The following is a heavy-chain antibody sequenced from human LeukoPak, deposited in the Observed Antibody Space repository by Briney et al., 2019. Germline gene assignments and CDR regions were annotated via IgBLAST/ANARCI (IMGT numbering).Heavy chain of an antibody. D-gene: IGHD1-26*01. J-gene: IGHJ4*02. Sequence: GGSLRLSCAASGFTFSSYGMHWVRQAPGKGLEWVAFIRYDGSNKYYADSVKGRFTISRDNSKNTLYLQMNSLRAEDTAVYYCARELRYIVGATDETDYWGQGTLVTVSS. CDR1: GFTFSSYG. V-gene: IGHV3-30*02. CDR2: IRYDGSNK. CDR3: ARELRYIVGATDETDY.